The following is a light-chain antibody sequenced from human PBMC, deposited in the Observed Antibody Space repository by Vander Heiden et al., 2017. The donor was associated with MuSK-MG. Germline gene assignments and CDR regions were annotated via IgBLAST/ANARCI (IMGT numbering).Light chain of an antibody. J-gene: IGLJ2*01. V-gene: IGLV3-9*01. CDR1: NIGSKN. Sequence: SYELTQPLSVSVALGQTARITCGGNNIGSKNVHWYQQKPGQAPVLVIYRDSNRPSGIPERFSGSNSGKTATLTISRAQAGDEADYYCQVWDSSTAVFGGGTKLTVL. CDR2: RDS. CDR3: QVWDSSTAV.